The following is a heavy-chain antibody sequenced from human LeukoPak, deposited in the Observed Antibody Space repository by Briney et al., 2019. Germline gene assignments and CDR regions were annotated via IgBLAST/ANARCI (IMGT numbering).Heavy chain of an antibody. Sequence: GGSLRLSCAASGFTFSSYEMNWVRQAPGKGLEWVSYISSNTGTIYYADSVKGRFTISRDNAKNSLYLQMNSLRAEDTAVYYCASRSYGSFYAFNMWGQGTMVTVSS. CDR3: ASRSYGSFYAFNM. J-gene: IGHJ3*02. D-gene: IGHD3-16*02. CDR1: GFTFSSYE. V-gene: IGHV3-48*01. CDR2: ISSNTGTI.